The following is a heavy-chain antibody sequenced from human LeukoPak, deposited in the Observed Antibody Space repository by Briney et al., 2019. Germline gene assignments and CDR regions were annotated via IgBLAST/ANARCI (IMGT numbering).Heavy chain of an antibody. V-gene: IGHV3-30*14. D-gene: IGHD6-19*01. J-gene: IGHJ4*02. CDR1: GFTFSSYA. CDR3: ARVAGSGWYDY. Sequence: GGSLRLSCAASGFTFSSYAMHWVRQAPGKGLEWVAVISYDGSNKYYADSVKGRFTISRDNSKNTLYLQMNSLRAEDTAVYYCARVAGSGWYDYWGQGTLVTVSS. CDR2: ISYDGSNK.